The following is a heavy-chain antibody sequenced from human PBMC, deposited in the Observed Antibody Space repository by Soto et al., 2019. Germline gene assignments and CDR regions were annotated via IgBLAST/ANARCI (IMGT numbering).Heavy chain of an antibody. J-gene: IGHJ5*02. CDR3: ARHPSDFWFDP. V-gene: IGHV4-39*01. Sequence: PSETLSLTCTVSGGSISSSSYFWGWIRQPPGEGLEWIGSIYYSGSTYYNPSLKSRVTVSVDTSKNQFSLKLSSVTAADTAVYYCARHPSDFWFDPWGQGTLVTV. CDR1: GGSISSSSYF. D-gene: IGHD2-21*02. CDR2: IYYSGST.